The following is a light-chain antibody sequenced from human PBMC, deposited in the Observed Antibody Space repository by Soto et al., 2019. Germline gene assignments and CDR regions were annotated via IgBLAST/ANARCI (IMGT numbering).Light chain of an antibody. CDR2: ANN. CDR3: APWDDSLNGPV. Sequence: QSVVTQPPSASGTPGQRVTISCSGSSSNIGSNTVNWYQQLPGTAPKLVIYANNQRPSGVPDRFSGSKSGTSASLAISGLQSEDEADYYCAPWDDSLNGPVFGGGTKLTVL. V-gene: IGLV1-44*01. J-gene: IGLJ3*02. CDR1: SSNIGSNT.